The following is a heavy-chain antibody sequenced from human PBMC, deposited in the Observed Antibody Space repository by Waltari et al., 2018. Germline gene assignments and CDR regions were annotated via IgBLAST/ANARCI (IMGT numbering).Heavy chain of an antibody. J-gene: IGHJ3*02. CDR2: IYTSGST. Sequence: QVQLQESGPGLVKPSETLSLTCTVSGGSLSSYSWSWIRQPAGKGLEWIGRIYTSGSTNYNPSLKSRVTMSVDTSKNQFSLKLSSVTAADTAVYYCASVYNRAFDIWAQGTLVTVSS. V-gene: IGHV4-4*07. CDR3: ASVYNRAFDI. D-gene: IGHD1-20*01. CDR1: GGSLSSYS.